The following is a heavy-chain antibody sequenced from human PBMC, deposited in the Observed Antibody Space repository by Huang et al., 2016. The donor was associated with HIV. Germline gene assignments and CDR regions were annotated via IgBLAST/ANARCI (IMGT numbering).Heavy chain of an antibody. CDR3: ARDRITQCNGGRCYSDWSDP. V-gene: IGHV4-30-4*08. J-gene: IGHJ5*02. Sequence: QVQLQESGPGPVKPSQTLSLTCTVSGDSISRGGYLWSWIRQSPGKGLEWIGDIYCPGTTSYNPALRSRVTMSVDTSKNQFSLRLTSVTAEDTAVYYCARDRITQCNGGRCYSDWSDPWGQGTLVIVSS. CDR2: IYCPGTT. D-gene: IGHD2-15*01. CDR1: GDSISRGGYL.